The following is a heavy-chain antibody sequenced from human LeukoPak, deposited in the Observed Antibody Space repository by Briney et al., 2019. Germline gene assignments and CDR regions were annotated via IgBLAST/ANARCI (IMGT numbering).Heavy chain of an antibody. J-gene: IGHJ4*02. D-gene: IGHD1-26*01. Sequence: GGSLRLSCAASGFIFSTYWMSWVRQAPGKGLEWVANINQDGTKKFYVDSVKGRFTISRDNAKNSLYLQMNSLRAEDTAVYYCARGGSYYAQTFDYWGQGTLVTVSS. V-gene: IGHV3-7*01. CDR3: ARGGSYYAQTFDY. CDR1: GFIFSTYW. CDR2: INQDGTKK.